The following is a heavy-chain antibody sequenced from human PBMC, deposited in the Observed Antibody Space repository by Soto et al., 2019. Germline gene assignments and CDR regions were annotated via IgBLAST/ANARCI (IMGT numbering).Heavy chain of an antibody. J-gene: IGHJ3*02. CDR2: IKSIADGGTT. Sequence: GSLRLSCATSGFTFSNAWMAWVRHAPGKGLEWVGRIKSIADGGTTNYAAPVKGRFSISRHYSENALDMQLNSLTAEETGIYCARSPQGRYALVIRGPGT. V-gene: IGHV3-15*01. CDR3: RSPQGRYALVI. D-gene: IGHD2-15*01. CDR1: GFTFSNAW.